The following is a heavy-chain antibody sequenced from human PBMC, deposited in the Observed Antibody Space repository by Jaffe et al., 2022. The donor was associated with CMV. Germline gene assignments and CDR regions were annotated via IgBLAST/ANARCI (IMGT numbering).Heavy chain of an antibody. V-gene: IGHV5-51*01. J-gene: IGHJ6*03. CDR3: ARHRPLGVVVPAAIYPDDYYYMDV. Sequence: EVQLVQSGAEVKKPGESLKISCKGSGYSFTSYWIGWVRQMPGKGLEWMGIIYPGDSDTRYSPSFQGQVTISADKSISTAYLQWSSLKASDTAMYYCARHRPLGVVVPAAIYPDDYYYMDVWGKGTTVTVSS. D-gene: IGHD2-2*01. CDR2: IYPGDSDT. CDR1: GYSFTSYW.